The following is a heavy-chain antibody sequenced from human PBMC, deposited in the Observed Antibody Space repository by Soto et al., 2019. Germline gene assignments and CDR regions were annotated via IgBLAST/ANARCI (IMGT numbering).Heavy chain of an antibody. D-gene: IGHD6-25*01. CDR3: AREASSAGRYYYHYGMDV. CDR2: IYLGDSDT. J-gene: IGHJ6*02. V-gene: IGHV5-51*01. Sequence: GDYLKISWKGSGCSFTSYWIGWVRQMPGKGLEWMGIIYLGDSDTRYSPSFQGQVTISADKSISTAYLQWSSLKASDTAMYYCAREASSAGRYYYHYGMDVWGQGTTVSVSS. CDR1: GCSFTSYW.